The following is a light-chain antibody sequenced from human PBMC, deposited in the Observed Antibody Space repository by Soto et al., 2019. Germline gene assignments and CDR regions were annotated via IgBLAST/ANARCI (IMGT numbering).Light chain of an antibody. Sequence: DIQMTQSPSTLSASVGDRVTITCRASQSISSWLAWYQQKPGKAPNLLIYAASSLQSGVPSRFSGSGSGTDFTLTVSSLQSEDFAVYYCQQYNNWPPITFGQGTRLEIK. J-gene: IGKJ5*01. CDR3: QQYNNWPPIT. CDR1: QSISSW. V-gene: IGKV1-5*01. CDR2: AAS.